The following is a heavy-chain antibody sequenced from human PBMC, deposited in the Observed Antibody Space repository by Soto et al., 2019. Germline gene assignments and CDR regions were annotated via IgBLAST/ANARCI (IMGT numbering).Heavy chain of an antibody. CDR2: NYYSGTT. CDR3: ASRSFWSDGGRFDH. D-gene: IGHD3-3*01. V-gene: IGHV4-30-4*01. Sequence: QVQLQESGPGLVKPSQTLSLTCTVSGVSISSGDYYWSWIRQPPGKGLEWIGYNYYSGTTYYNPSLKSRVTISVDTSKNQFSLKLSSVTAADTAVYYCASRSFWSDGGRFDHWGKGTLVTVSS. CDR1: GVSISSGDYY. J-gene: IGHJ5*02.